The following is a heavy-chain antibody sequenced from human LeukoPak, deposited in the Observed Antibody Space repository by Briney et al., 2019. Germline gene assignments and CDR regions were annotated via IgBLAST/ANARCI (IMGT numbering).Heavy chain of an antibody. V-gene: IGHV4-34*01. CDR2: INHSGST. J-gene: IGHJ4*02. Sequence: SETLSLTCAVYGGSFSGYYWSWIRQPPGKGLEWIGEINHSGSTYYNPSLKSRVTISVDTSKNQFSLKLSSVTAADTAVYYCARQDTAMVLGYWGQGTLVTVSS. CDR1: GGSFSGYY. CDR3: ARQDTAMVLGY. D-gene: IGHD5-18*01.